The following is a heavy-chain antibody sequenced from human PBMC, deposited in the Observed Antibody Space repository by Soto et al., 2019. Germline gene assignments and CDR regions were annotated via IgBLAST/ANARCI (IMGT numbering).Heavy chain of an antibody. CDR1: GFSFSNYN. CDR3: AREAVAGTLNWFDP. CDR2: ISSISSTK. V-gene: IGHV3-48*01. D-gene: IGHD6-19*01. Sequence: EVQLVESGGGLVQPGGSLRLSCAASGFSFSNYNTNWVRQAPGKGLEWVSYISSISSTKYYADSVKGRFTISRDNAKNSLYLQMNSLRAEDTAVYYCAREAVAGTLNWFDPWGQGTLVTVSS. J-gene: IGHJ5*02.